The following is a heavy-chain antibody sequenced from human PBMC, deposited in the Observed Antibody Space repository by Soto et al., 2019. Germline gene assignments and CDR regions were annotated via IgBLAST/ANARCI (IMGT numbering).Heavy chain of an antibody. V-gene: IGHV1-2*02. D-gene: IGHD3-3*01. J-gene: IGHJ6*02. CDR1: RYTCTVYS. CDR2: INPNSGGT. Sequence: ASVKGSCKASRYTCTVYSMHWVRQAPGQGLEWMGWINPNSGGTNYAQKFQGRVTMTRDTSISTAYMELSRLRSDDTAVYYCARGQSITIFGVVIMDNYYYYGMAVWGQGTT. CDR3: ARGQSITIFGVVIMDNYYYYGMAV.